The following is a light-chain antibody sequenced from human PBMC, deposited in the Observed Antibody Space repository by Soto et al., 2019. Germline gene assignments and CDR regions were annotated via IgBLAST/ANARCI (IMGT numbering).Light chain of an antibody. V-gene: IGLV1-44*01. CDR3: AGWDYRPNAHVI. CDR2: TTN. CDR1: SSNIESNA. Sequence: QSVLTQPPSASGTPGQRVTISCSGSSSNIESNAVNWYQQLPGTAPKLLIYTTNQRPSGVPDRFSGSKSGTSASLAISGLQSEDEADYYCAGWDYRPNAHVIFGGGTKLTVL. J-gene: IGLJ2*01.